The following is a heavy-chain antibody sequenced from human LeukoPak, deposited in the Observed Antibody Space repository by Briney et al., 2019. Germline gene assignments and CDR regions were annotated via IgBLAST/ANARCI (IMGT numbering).Heavy chain of an antibody. V-gene: IGHV4-39*07. CDR1: GDSISSSSYY. J-gene: IGHJ4*02. CDR2: IYYSGST. CDR3: ARDGMMEGDDY. Sequence: SETLSLTCTVSGDSISSSSYYWGGIPQPPGKGLEWIGNIYYSGSTYYNPSLKSRFTISVDTSKNHFCLKLSSAPAADTAVYYCARDGMMEGDDYWGQGTLVTVSS. D-gene: IGHD3-16*01.